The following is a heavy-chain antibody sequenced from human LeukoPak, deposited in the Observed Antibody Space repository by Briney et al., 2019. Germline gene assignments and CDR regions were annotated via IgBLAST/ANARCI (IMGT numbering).Heavy chain of an antibody. J-gene: IGHJ4*02. Sequence: PGGSLRLSCAVSGLTFSNFKMNWVRQAPGKGLEWVSYISDSGRTTFYADSVKGRFTISSDNAKNSLYLQMSSLRVEDTAVYYCASWAGNTQSDSWSGPFDYWGQGTLVTVSS. CDR2: ISDSGRTT. D-gene: IGHD3-3*01. V-gene: IGHV3-48*03. CDR1: GLTFSNFK. CDR3: ASWAGNTQSDSWSGPFDY.